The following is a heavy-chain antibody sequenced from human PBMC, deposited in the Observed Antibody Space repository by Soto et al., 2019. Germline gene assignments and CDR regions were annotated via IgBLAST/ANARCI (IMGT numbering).Heavy chain of an antibody. J-gene: IGHJ4*01. CDR1: GLTVSRTQ. Sequence: VELMETGGGLIQPGGSLRLSCAVSGLTVSRTQMSWVRQAPGKGLQWVSVIYSAGSTYYANAVKGRFTISRDISENKIFLELNGLTVDDTAVYYCARAREPEYSSSIFFDYWGRGTVVTVSS. CDR2: IYSAGST. D-gene: IGHD6-6*01. CDR3: ARAREPEYSSSIFFDY. V-gene: IGHV3-53*02.